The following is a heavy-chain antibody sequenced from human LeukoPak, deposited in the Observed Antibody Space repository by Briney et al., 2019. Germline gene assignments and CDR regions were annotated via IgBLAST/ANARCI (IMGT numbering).Heavy chain of an antibody. CDR2: IIALFGTA. J-gene: IGHJ6*02. Sequence: SVKVSCKASGGTFSSYAISWVRQAPGQGLEWMRGIIALFGTANYAQKFQGRLTITADESTSTAYMELSSLRSEDTAVYYCARIRDGYNSYFFYGMDVWGQGTTVTVSS. CDR1: GGTFSSYA. V-gene: IGHV1-69*13. D-gene: IGHD5-24*01. CDR3: ARIRDGYNSYFFYGMDV.